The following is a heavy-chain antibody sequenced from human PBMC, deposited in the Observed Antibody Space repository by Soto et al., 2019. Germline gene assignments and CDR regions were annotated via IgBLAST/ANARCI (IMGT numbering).Heavy chain of an antibody. Sequence: GGSLRLSCAASGFTVGSYAMTWVRQAPGKGLEWVSGSSGSGDETYYADSVKGRFTVSRDNSKNTLYLQMNSLRAEDTAVYYCAREGDYYYYGMDVWGQGTTVTVSS. CDR1: GFTVGSYA. CDR3: AREGDYYYYGMDV. J-gene: IGHJ6*02. V-gene: IGHV3-23*01. CDR2: SSGSGDET.